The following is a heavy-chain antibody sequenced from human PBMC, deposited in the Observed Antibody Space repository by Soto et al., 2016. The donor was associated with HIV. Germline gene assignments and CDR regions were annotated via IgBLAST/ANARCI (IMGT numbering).Heavy chain of an antibody. CDR1: GGSLSGYY. D-gene: IGHD2-8*01. Sequence: QVRLHQWGAGVVKPSETLSLSCAVYGGSLSGYYWSWIRQSPGKGLEWIGEVSDRGIVNYNPSLKRRLTITLESTKNQFFLNLRSVTAADAATYYCVRVVSEMATSPFDSWGQGTLVTISS. V-gene: IGHV4-34*01. CDR3: VRVVSEMATSPFDS. CDR2: VSDRGIV. J-gene: IGHJ4*02.